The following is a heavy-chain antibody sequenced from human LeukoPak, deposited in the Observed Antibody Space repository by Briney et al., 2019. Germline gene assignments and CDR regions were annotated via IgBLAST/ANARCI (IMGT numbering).Heavy chain of an antibody. CDR2: ISAYNGNT. D-gene: IGHD3-10*01. CDR3: ARDVPYDGSGRGSAFDI. V-gene: IGHV1-18*01. Sequence: ASVKVSCKASGYTFTNYGISWVRQAPGQGLEWMGWISAYNGNTNYAQKLQGRVTMTTDTSTTTAYMELRSLRSDHTAVYYCARDVPYDGSGRGSAFDIWGQGTMVTVSS. J-gene: IGHJ3*02. CDR1: GYTFTNYG.